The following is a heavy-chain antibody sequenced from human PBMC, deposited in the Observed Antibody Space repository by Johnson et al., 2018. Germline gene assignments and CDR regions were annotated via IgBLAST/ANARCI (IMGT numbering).Heavy chain of an antibody. V-gene: IGHV3-73*01. CDR3: SAVVTGHHYMDV. J-gene: IGHJ6*03. CDR2: IRTKTNNYAT. D-gene: IGHD2-21*02. CDR1: GFTFSDSI. Sequence: VQLVQSGGGLVQPGGSLKLSYAASGFTFSDSIVYWVRQASGKGLEWVARIRTKTNNYATSYAASVMGSFTISRDDSKNTAYLQSNSPESEDTAVYYCSAVVTGHHYMDVWGKGTTVTVSS.